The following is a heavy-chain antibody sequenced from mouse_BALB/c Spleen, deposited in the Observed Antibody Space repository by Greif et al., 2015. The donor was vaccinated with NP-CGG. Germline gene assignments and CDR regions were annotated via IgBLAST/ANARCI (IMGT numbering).Heavy chain of an antibody. D-gene: IGHD2-1*01. CDR1: GFNIKDYY. CDR2: IDPENGDT. V-gene: IGHV14-4*02. CDR3: NAFYGILFDY. J-gene: IGHJ2*01. Sequence: VQLQQSGAELVRSRASVKLSCTASGFNIKDYYMHWVKQRPEQGLEWIGWIDPENGDTEYAPKFQGKATMTADTSSNTAYLQLSSLTSEDTAVYYCNAFYGILFDYWGQGTTLTVSS.